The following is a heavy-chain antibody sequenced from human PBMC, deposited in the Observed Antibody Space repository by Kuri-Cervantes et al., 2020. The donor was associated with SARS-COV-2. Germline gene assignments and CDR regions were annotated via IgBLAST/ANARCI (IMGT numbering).Heavy chain of an antibody. J-gene: IGHJ6*03. D-gene: IGHD6-13*01. CDR3: AKDLESQQLVRGLVYYYYYMDV. CDR2: IKPEGGEK. V-gene: IGHV3-7*01. CDR1: GFTFRSCW. Sequence: ETLSLTCAASGFTFRSCWMSWVRQAPGKGLEWVAAIKPEGGEKHYVDSVRGRFTISRDDAKNSLYLQMNSLRAEDTAVYYCAKDLESQQLVRGLVYYYYYMDVWGKGTTVTVSS.